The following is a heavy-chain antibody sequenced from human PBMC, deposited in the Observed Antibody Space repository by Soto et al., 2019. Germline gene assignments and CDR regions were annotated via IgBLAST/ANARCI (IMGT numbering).Heavy chain of an antibody. D-gene: IGHD3-10*01. V-gene: IGHV4-34*01. CDR2: INHSGST. CDR1: GGSFSGYY. J-gene: IGHJ4*02. Sequence: SETLSLTCAVYGGSFSGYYWSWIRQPPGKGLEWIGEINHSGSTNYSPSLKSRVTISVDTSKNQFSLKLSSVTAADTAVYYCASPFRDYGSGSEPFDYWGQGTLVTVSS. CDR3: ASPFRDYGSGSEPFDY.